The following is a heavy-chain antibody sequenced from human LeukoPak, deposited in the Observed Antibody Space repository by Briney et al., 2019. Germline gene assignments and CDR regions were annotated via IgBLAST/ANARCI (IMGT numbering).Heavy chain of an antibody. CDR3: ARGRRQWLVPRSDYYFYMDV. CDR1: GGSFSGHY. D-gene: IGHD6-19*01. CDR2: NNDSGSS. Sequence: PSETLSLTCGVYGGSFSGHYWSWIRQSPGKGLEWIGENNDSGSSNYNPSLKSRVTISVDTSGNQFSLKLSSVTAADTALYYCARGRRQWLVPRSDYYFYMDVWGTGTTVTVSS. J-gene: IGHJ6*03. V-gene: IGHV4-34*01.